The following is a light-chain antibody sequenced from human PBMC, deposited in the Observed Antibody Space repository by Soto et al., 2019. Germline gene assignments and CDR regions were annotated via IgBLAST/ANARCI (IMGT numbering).Light chain of an antibody. CDR2: VDSDGSH. J-gene: IGLJ2*01. Sequence: QLVLTQSPSASASLGASVKLTCTLSSGHSNYAIAWHQQQPEKGPRYLMKVDSDGSHNKGDGIPDRFSGSSSGAERYLIISSLQFEDEADYYCQTWCTGTRVFGGGTKLTVL. CDR1: SGHSNYA. V-gene: IGLV4-69*01. CDR3: QTWCTGTRV.